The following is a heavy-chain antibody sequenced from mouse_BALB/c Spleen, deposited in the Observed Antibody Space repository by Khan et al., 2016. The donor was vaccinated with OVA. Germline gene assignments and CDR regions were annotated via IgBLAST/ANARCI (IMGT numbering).Heavy chain of an antibody. Sequence: QVQLKESGAELARPGASVKMSCKASGYTFTSYTMHWVKQRPGQGLEWIGYIYPSNDYTTYNQRFKDKATLTADKSSSTAYMQLSSLTSEDSAVXYGASEGAYYRSDGWFAYWGQGTLVTVSA. CDR1: GYTFTSYT. J-gene: IGHJ3*01. CDR3: ASEGAYYRSDGWFAY. V-gene: IGHV1-4*01. D-gene: IGHD2-14*01. CDR2: IYPSNDYT.